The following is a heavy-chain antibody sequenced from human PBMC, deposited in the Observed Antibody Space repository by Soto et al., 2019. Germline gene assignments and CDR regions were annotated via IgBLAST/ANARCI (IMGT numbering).Heavy chain of an antibody. CDR1: GYTLTEXS. CDR3: ATVRRVVTAAYYFDY. J-gene: IGHJ4*02. CDR2: FDPEDGET. Sequence: ASVKVSCKVCGYTLTEXSMHWVRQAPGKGLEWMGGFDPEDGETIYAQKFQGRVTMTEDTSTDTAYMELSSLRSEDTAVYYCATVRRVVTAAYYFDYWGQGTLVTVSS. V-gene: IGHV1-24*01. D-gene: IGHD2-21*02.